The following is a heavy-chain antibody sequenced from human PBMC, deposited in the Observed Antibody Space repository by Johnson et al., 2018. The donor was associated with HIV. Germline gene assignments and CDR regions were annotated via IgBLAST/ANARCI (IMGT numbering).Heavy chain of an antibody. CDR2: ISYDGSNK. Sequence: QVQLVESGGGVVQPGRSLRLSCAASGFTFSSYAMHWVRQAPGKGLEWVAVISYDGSNKYYADSVKGRFTISRDNSKNTLYLQMNSLRAEDTAVYYCARVGSFAVDIWGQGTIVTVSS. CDR3: ARVGSFAVDI. J-gene: IGHJ3*02. CDR1: GFTFSSYA. V-gene: IGHV3-30*04. D-gene: IGHD3-16*01.